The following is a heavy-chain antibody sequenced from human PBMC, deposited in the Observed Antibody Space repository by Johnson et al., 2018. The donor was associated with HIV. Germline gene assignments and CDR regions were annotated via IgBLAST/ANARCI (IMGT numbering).Heavy chain of an antibody. V-gene: IGHV3-15*01. Sequence: EQLVESGGGLVKPGGSLRLSCVGSGFTFSNAWMSWVRQAPGQGLEWIGRIKSKTDGGTTDYAGTVKGRFTISRDDSKNTLYLQMNSLRAEDTAVYYCAREVRRWLQFDAFDIWGQGTMVTVSS. CDR1: GFTFSNAW. J-gene: IGHJ3*02. CDR3: AREVRRWLQFDAFDI. D-gene: IGHD5-24*01. CDR2: IKSKTDGGTT.